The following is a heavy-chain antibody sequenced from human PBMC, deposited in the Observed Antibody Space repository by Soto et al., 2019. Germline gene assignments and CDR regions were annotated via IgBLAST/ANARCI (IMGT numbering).Heavy chain of an antibody. Sequence: QVQLVESGGGVVQPGRSLRLSCAASGFTFSSYGMHWVRQVLGKGPEWVAVIWYDGSNKYYADSVKGRFTISRDNSKNTLYLQMNSLRAEDTAVYYCARGLGGTLDYWGQGTLVTVSS. D-gene: IGHD6-19*01. CDR2: IWYDGSNK. J-gene: IGHJ4*02. CDR1: GFTFSSYG. V-gene: IGHV3-33*01. CDR3: ARGLGGTLDY.